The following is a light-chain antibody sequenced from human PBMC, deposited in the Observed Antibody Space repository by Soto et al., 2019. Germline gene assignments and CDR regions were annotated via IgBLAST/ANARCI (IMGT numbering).Light chain of an antibody. J-gene: IGLJ2*01. V-gene: IGLV1-40*01. Sequence: QSVLTQPPSVSGAPGQRVTISCTGSSSNIGAGYDVHWYQQLPGTAPKLLIYGNSTRPSGVPYRCSGYKSGTSASLAITGLQAEDEADYYCQSYDGSLSGWVFGGGTQLTVL. CDR3: QSYDGSLSGWV. CDR2: GNS. CDR1: SSNIGAGYD.